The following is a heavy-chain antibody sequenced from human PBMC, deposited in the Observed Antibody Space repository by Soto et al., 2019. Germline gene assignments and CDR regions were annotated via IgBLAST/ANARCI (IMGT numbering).Heavy chain of an antibody. Sequence: SETLSLTCTVSGDSIISSDFYWGWVRQPPGKGLEWIGSIFYLGSSYYNPSLKSRVTMSVGTSKNQFSLRLRSVTAADTALYFCARHSLALRKNNWFDPWGQGIMVTVPQ. J-gene: IGHJ5*02. D-gene: IGHD3-3*02. V-gene: IGHV4-39*01. CDR1: GDSIISSDFY. CDR3: ARHSLALRKNNWFDP. CDR2: IFYLGSS.